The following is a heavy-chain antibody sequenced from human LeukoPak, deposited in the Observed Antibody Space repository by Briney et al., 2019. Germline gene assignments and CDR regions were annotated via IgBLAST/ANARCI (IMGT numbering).Heavy chain of an antibody. CDR2: INWNGGST. D-gene: IGHD5-18*01. CDR3: ARGGGYSYGERFDY. Sequence: GGSLRLSCAASGFTFDDYGMSWVRQAPGKGLEWVSGINWNGGSTGYADSVKGRFTISRDNAKNSLYLQMNSLRAEDTALYYCARGGGYSYGERFDYWGQGTLVTVSS. V-gene: IGHV3-20*04. J-gene: IGHJ4*02. CDR1: GFTFDDYG.